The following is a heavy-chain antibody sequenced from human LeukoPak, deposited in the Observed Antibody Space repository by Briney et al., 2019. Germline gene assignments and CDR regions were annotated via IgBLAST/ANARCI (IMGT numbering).Heavy chain of an antibody. V-gene: IGHV3-23*01. CDR2: ISGSGDST. CDR1: GFTFSNYA. Sequence: GGSLRLSCEASGFTFSNYAMSWVRQAPGKGLEWVSTISGSGDSTYYADSVKGRFTISRDNSKNTLYLQMNSLRAEDTAVYYCAKVTCSSITCYPRGYFDYWGQGTLVTVSS. J-gene: IGHJ4*02. CDR3: AKVTCSSITCYPRGYFDY. D-gene: IGHD2/OR15-2a*01.